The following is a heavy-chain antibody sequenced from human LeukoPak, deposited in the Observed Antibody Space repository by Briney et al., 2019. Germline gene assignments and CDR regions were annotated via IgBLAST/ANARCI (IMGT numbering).Heavy chain of an antibody. CDR3: AKDREGATVTTFDY. Sequence: GGSLRLSCAASGFTFSSYGMHWVRQAPGKGLEWVAVISYDGSNKYYADSVKGRFTISRDNSKNTLYLQMNSLRAEDTAVYYCAKDREGATVTTFDYWGQGTLVTVSS. CDR2: ISYDGSNK. D-gene: IGHD4-17*01. V-gene: IGHV3-30*18. CDR1: GFTFSSYG. J-gene: IGHJ4*02.